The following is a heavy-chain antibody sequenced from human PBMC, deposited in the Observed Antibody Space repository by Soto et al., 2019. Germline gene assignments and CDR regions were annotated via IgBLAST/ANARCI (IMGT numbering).Heavy chain of an antibody. CDR1: GFTFSNAW. CDR3: TTGTPWDIVATIIYYYYMDV. D-gene: IGHD5-12*01. J-gene: IGHJ6*03. Sequence: GGSLRLSCAASGFTFSNAWMSWVRQAPGKGLEWVGRIKSKTDGGTTDYAAPVKGRFTISRDDSKNTLYLQMNSLKTEDTAVYYCTTGTPWDIVATIIYYYYMDVWGKGTTVTVSS. CDR2: IKSKTDGGTT. V-gene: IGHV3-15*01.